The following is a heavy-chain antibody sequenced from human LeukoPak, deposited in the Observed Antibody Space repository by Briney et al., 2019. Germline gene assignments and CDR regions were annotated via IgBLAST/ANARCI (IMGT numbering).Heavy chain of an antibody. CDR1: GGTFSSYA. D-gene: IGHD2-15*01. CDR2: IIPIFGTA. J-gene: IGHJ6*02. Sequence: SVTVSCTASGGTFSSYAISWVRQAPGQGLEWMGGIIPIFGTANYAQKFQGRATMTTDTSTSTAYMELRSLSSDDMAVYYCGRGPKAGGPHHDMDVWGRGTTVTVSS. V-gene: IGHV1-69*05. CDR3: GRGPKAGGPHHDMDV.